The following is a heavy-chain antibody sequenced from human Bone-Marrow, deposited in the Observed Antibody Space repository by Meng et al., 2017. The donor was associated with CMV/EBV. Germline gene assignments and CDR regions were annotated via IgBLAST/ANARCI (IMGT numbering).Heavy chain of an antibody. Sequence: SETLSLTCAVYGGSFSGYYWSWIRQPPGKGLEWIGEINHSGSTNYNPSLKSRVTISVDTSKNQFSLKLSSVTAADTAVYYCARGGEGPMGITNDAFDIWGQGKMVTVSS. J-gene: IGHJ3*02. V-gene: IGHV4-34*01. CDR3: ARGGEGPMGITNDAFDI. CDR2: INHSGST. D-gene: IGHD3-22*01. CDR1: GGSFSGYY.